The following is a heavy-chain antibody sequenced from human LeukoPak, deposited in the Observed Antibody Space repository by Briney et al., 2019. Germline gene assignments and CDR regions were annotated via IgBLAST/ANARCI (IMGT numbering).Heavy chain of an antibody. CDR2: VRSKANSYAT. V-gene: IGHV3-73*01. CDR3: TRQIGTSWYALSDAFDT. D-gene: IGHD6-13*01. Sequence: GGSLKLSCAASGFTFSGSAMHWVRQASGKGLEWVGRVRSKANSYATAYAASVNGRFTISRDDSKNTAYLQMNSLKTEDTAVYYCTRQIGTSWYALSDAFDTWGQGTMVTVSS. J-gene: IGHJ3*02. CDR1: GFTFSGSA.